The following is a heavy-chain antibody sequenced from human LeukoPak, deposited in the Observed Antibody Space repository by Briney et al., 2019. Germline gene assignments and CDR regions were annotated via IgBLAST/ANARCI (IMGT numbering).Heavy chain of an antibody. D-gene: IGHD5-18*01. CDR1: GGSISSGGYY. J-gene: IGHJ4*02. Sequence: SETLSLTCTVSGGSISSGGYYWSWIRQHPGKGLEWIGYIYYSGSTYYNPSLKSRVTISVDTSKNQFSLKLSSVTAADTAVYYCARERGGGAALEYFDYWGQGALVTVSS. V-gene: IGHV4-31*03. CDR3: ARERGGGAALEYFDY. CDR2: IYYSGST.